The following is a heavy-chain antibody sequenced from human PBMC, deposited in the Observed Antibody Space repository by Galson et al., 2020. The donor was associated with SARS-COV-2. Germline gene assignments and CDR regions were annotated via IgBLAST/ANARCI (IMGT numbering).Heavy chain of an antibody. J-gene: IGHJ5*02. Sequence: SETLSLTCTVSGDSMNGYYGSWIRQSPEKGLEWLGYIYYTGTTKYNPSFENRLTFSVDASKNVFSLKLTSVTAADTAVYYCVNMGGYDYRKYHFGPYWFGPWGRGIRVTVSS. CDR1: GDSMNGYY. CDR2: IYYTGTT. D-gene: IGHD5-12*01. CDR3: VNMGGYDYRKYHFGPYWFGP. V-gene: IGHV4-59*01.